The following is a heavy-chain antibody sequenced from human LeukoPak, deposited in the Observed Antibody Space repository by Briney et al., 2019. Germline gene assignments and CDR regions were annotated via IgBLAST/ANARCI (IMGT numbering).Heavy chain of an antibody. CDR3: ARESGSGTYPGGWFDP. Sequence: SETLSLTCTVSGGSISSYYWSWIRQPPGEGLEWIGYIYYSGSTNYNPSLKSRVTISVDTSKNQFSLKLSSVTAADTAVYYCARESGSGTYPGGWFDPWGQGTLVTVSS. V-gene: IGHV4-59*01. CDR1: GGSISSYY. D-gene: IGHD1-26*01. J-gene: IGHJ5*02. CDR2: IYYSGST.